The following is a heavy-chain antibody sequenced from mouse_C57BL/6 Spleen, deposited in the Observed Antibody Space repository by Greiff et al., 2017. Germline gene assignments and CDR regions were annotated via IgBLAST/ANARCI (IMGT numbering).Heavy chain of an antibody. V-gene: IGHV1-81*01. J-gene: IGHJ3*01. CDR3: ARGVGSSDAY. CDR1: GYTFTSYG. D-gene: IGHD1-1*01. CDR2: IYPRSGHT. Sequence: QVQLQQSGAELARPGASVKLSCKASGYTFTSYGISWVKQRTGQGLEWIGEIYPRSGHTYYNEKFKGKATLTADKSSSTAYMELRSLTSEDSAVYVCARGVGSSDAYWGQGTLVTVSA.